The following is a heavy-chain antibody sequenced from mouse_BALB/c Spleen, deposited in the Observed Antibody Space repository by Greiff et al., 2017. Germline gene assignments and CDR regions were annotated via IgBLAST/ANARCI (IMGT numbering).Heavy chain of an antibody. J-gene: IGHJ4*01. D-gene: IGHD1-1*01. CDR3: ASHYYGSSFYYAMDY. Sequence: VQLQESGPGLVAPSQSLSITCTVSGFSLTSYGVHWVRQPPGKGLEWLGVIWAGGSTNYNSALMSRLSISKDNSKSQVFLKMNSLQTDDTAMYDCASHYYGSSFYYAMDYWGQGTSVTVSS. V-gene: IGHV2-9*02. CDR2: IWAGGST. CDR1: GFSLTSYG.